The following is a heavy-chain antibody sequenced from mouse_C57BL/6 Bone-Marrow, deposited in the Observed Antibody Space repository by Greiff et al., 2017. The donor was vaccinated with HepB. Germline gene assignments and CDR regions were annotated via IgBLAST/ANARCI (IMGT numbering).Heavy chain of an antibody. Sequence: EVQLVESGGGLVQPGGSMKLSCVASGFTFSNYWMNWVRQSPEKGLEWVAQIRLKSDNYATHYAESVKGRFTISRDDSKSSVYLQMNNLRAEDTGIYYCTAGVYYDYDGDYWGQGTTLTVSS. V-gene: IGHV6-3*01. J-gene: IGHJ2*01. D-gene: IGHD2-4*01. CDR1: GFTFSNYW. CDR3: TAGVYYDYDGDY. CDR2: IRLKSDNYAT.